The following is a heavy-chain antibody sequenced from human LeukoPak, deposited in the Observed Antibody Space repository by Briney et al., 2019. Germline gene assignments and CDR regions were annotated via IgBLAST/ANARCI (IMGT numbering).Heavy chain of an antibody. Sequence: ASVKVSCKASGGTFSSYAISWVRQAPGQGLEWMGGIIPIFGTANYAQKFQGRVTITADGSTSTAYMELSSLRSEDTAVYYCAIDSSGWLSFDYWGQGTLVTVSS. D-gene: IGHD6-19*01. CDR3: AIDSSGWLSFDY. CDR2: IIPIFGTA. V-gene: IGHV1-69*13. J-gene: IGHJ4*02. CDR1: GGTFSSYA.